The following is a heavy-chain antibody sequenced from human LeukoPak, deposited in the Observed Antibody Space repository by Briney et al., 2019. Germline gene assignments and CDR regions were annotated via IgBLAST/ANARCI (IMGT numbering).Heavy chain of an antibody. CDR3: ARGVFAWLPYPAYYFDY. CDR1: SGSISSSSYY. V-gene: IGHV4-39*07. J-gene: IGHJ4*02. CDR2: IYYSGST. Sequence: SETLSLTCTVSSGSISSSSYYWGWIRQPPGRGLEWIGSIYYSGSTYYNPSLKSRVTISVDTSKNQFSLKLSSVTAADTAVYYCARGVFAWLPYPAYYFDYWGQGTLVTVSS. D-gene: IGHD3-9*01.